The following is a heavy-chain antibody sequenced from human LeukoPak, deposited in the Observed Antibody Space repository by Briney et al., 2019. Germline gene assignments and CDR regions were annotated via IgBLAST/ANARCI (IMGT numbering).Heavy chain of an antibody. CDR2: IIPIFGTA. Sequence: SVKVSCKASGGTFSSYAISWVRQAPGQGLEWMGRIIPIFGTANYAQKFQGRVTITTDESTSTAYMGLSSLRSEDTAVYYCARVRIAVAAPFDYWGQGTLVTVSS. CDR3: ARVRIAVAAPFDY. V-gene: IGHV1-69*05. J-gene: IGHJ4*02. CDR1: GGTFSSYA. D-gene: IGHD6-19*01.